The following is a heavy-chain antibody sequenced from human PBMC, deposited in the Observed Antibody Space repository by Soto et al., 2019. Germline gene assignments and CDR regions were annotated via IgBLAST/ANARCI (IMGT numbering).Heavy chain of an antibody. J-gene: IGHJ4*02. CDR1: GYTFTDYD. D-gene: IGHD5-12*01. CDR3: ARGRLAKLTGC. Sequence: AAVKVSCKASGYTFTDYDINWVRQATGQGLEWMGWMNPNTGNTRYAQKFQGRLTMTRDTSISTAFMELSSLRSEDTALYYCARGRLAKLTGCWGKGTLVP. CDR2: MNPNTGNT. V-gene: IGHV1-8*01.